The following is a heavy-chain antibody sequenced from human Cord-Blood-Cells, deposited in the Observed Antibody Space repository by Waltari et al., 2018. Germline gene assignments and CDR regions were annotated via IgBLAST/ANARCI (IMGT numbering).Heavy chain of an antibody. Sequence: EVQLVQSGAEVKKPGESLKISCTGSGYSFTSYWIGWVRQMPGKGLEWMGIIYPGDSDTRYSPSFQGQVTISADKSISTAYLQWSSLKASDTAMYYCARRGEYCSGGSCYYFDYWAREPWSPSPQ. D-gene: IGHD2-15*01. CDR1: GYSFTSYW. CDR2: IYPGDSDT. V-gene: IGHV5-51*03. J-gene: IGHJ4*02. CDR3: ARRGEYCSGGSCYYFDY.